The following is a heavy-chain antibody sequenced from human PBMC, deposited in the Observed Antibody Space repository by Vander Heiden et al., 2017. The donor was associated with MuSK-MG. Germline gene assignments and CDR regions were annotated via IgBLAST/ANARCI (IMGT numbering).Heavy chain of an antibody. Sequence: QVQLVQSGAEVKKPGSSVKVSCKASGGTFSSYAISWVRQAPGQGLEWMGGIIPILGTANYAQKFQGRVTITADESTSTAYMELSSLRSEDTAVYYCARALGDCSSTSCPASYYYYYYYMDVWGKGTTVTVSS. J-gene: IGHJ6*03. CDR3: ARALGDCSSTSCPASYYYYYYYMDV. V-gene: IGHV1-69*01. CDR2: IIPILGTA. D-gene: IGHD2-2*01. CDR1: GGTFSSYA.